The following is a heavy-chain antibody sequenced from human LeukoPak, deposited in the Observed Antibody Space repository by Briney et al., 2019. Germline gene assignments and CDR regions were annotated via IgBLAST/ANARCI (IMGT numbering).Heavy chain of an antibody. J-gene: IGHJ4*02. CDR2: IYHSGST. CDR1: GGSINSNAYY. D-gene: IGHD4-17*01. CDR3: ARVGSHDYGARGNYFDY. Sequence: SETLSLTCTVSGGSINSNAYYWGWIRQPPGKGLEWIGYIYHSGSTYYNPSLKSRVTISVDTSKNQFSLKLSSVTAADTAVYYCARVGSHDYGARGNYFDYWGQGTLVTVSS. V-gene: IGHV4-39*07.